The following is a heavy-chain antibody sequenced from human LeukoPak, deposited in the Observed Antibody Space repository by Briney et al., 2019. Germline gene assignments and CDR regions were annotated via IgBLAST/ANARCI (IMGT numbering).Heavy chain of an antibody. Sequence: GGSLRLSCAASGFTFSSYGMHWVRQAPGKGLEWVAFIRYDGSNKYYADSVKGRFTISRDNSKNTLYLQMNSLRAEDTAAYYCAKDRAWNYYDSSGPFDYWGQGTLVTVSS. CDR2: IRYDGSNK. CDR3: AKDRAWNYYDSSGPFDY. CDR1: GFTFSSYG. D-gene: IGHD3-22*01. J-gene: IGHJ4*02. V-gene: IGHV3-30*02.